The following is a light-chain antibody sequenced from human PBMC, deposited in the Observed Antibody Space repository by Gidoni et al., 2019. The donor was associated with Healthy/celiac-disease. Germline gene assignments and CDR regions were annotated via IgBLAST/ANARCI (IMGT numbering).Light chain of an antibody. J-gene: IGLJ1*01. Sequence: QSALTQPPSASGSPGQSVSISCTGTSSDVGGYNYVSWYQQHPGKAPKLMIYDVIKRPSGVPDRFSGSKSGNTASLTVSGLQAEDEADYYCSSYAGSNNFEVFGTGTKVTVL. CDR2: DVI. V-gene: IGLV2-8*01. CDR3: SSYAGSNNFEV. CDR1: SSDVGGYNY.